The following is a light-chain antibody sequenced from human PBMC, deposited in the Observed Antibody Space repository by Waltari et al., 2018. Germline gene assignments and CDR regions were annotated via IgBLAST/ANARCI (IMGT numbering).Light chain of an antibody. CDR3: QQYYRSRT. CDR1: QSVFYRSANKNY. V-gene: IGKV4-1*01. J-gene: IGKJ1*01. CDR2: WAS. Sequence: DIVMTQSPDSLAVSLGERATIHCKSSQSVFYRSANKNYLAWYQHKPGQPPKLLFYWASTRESGVPDRFSASGSGTDFTLTINNLQAEDVAVYYCQQYYRSRTFGQGTKVEIK.